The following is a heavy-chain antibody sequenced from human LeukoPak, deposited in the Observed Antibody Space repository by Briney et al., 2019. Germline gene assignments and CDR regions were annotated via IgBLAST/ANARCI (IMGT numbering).Heavy chain of an antibody. Sequence: SETLSLTCTVSGGSISSYYWSWIRQPPGKGLEWIGYIYYSGSTNYNPSLKSRVTISVDTSKSQFSLKLSSVTAADAAVYYCAREEWELLAFDYWGQGTLVTVSS. CDR2: IYYSGST. CDR1: GGSISSYY. V-gene: IGHV4-59*01. D-gene: IGHD1-26*01. CDR3: AREEWELLAFDY. J-gene: IGHJ4*02.